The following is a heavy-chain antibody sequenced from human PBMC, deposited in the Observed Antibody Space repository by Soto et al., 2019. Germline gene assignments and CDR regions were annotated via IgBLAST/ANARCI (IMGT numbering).Heavy chain of an antibody. CDR3: ARGGAWCDA. CDR1: GFAFSTYS. D-gene: IGHD2-8*02. Sequence: EVRLVQSGRALAQPGGSLRLSCAATGFAFSTYSMSWVRQAPGKGLEWLSSISSGSRTIDYADSVKGRFILSRDNARELLFLQMNNLTVEDTSVYYCARGGAWCDARGQGTLFTVSS. V-gene: IGHV3-48*01. CDR2: ISSGSRTI. J-gene: IGHJ1*01.